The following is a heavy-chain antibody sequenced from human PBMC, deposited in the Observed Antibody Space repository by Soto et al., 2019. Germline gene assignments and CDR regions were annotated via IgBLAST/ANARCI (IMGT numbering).Heavy chain of an antibody. CDR3: ARETYRGFYFDY. J-gene: IGHJ4*02. D-gene: IGHD4-4*01. V-gene: IGHV3-74*01. CDR1: GITVAASS. Sequence: TGGARRLSRASSGITVAASSMKWDRQAPGKGLVWVSRINSDGSRTSYADSVTGRFTISRDNAKNTLYLQMNSLRVEDTALYYCARETYRGFYFDYWGQGTLVTVSS. CDR2: INSDGSRT.